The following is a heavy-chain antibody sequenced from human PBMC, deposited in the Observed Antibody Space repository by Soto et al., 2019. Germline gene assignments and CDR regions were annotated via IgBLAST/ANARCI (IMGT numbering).Heavy chain of an antibody. V-gene: IGHV3-23*01. D-gene: IGHD6-6*01. CDR3: ARGSSSSGP. CDR2: ISDSGTNT. CDR1: GFTFSSYA. J-gene: IGHJ4*02. Sequence: HPGGSLRLSCAASGFTFSSYAMSWVRQGPGKGLEWVSAISDSGTNTYYADSVKGRFTISRDNSKSTLYLQMSSLRDEDTATYYCARGSSSSGPWGQGTLVTVSS.